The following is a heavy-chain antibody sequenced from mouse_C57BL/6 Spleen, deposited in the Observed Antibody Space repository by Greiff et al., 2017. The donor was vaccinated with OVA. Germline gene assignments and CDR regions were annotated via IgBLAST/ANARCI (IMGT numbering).Heavy chain of an antibody. Sequence: VQLQQPGAELVMPGASVKLSCKASGYTFTSYWMHWVKQRPGQGLEWIGEIDPSDSYTNYNQTFKGKSTLTVDKSSSTAYMQLSSLTSEDSAVYYGTRRDYDGKNAMDYWGQGTSVTVSS. J-gene: IGHJ4*01. CDR2: IDPSDSYT. CDR1: GYTFTSYW. D-gene: IGHD2-4*01. V-gene: IGHV1-69*01. CDR3: TRRDYDGKNAMDY.